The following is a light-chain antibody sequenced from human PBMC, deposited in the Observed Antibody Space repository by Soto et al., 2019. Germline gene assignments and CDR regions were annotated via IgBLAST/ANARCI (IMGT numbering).Light chain of an antibody. CDR1: SSDVGSYNL. Sequence: QSVLTQPASVSGSPGQLITISCTGTSSDVGSYNLVSWYQQHPGKAPKLMIYEVSKRPSGVSNRFSGSKSGNTASLTISGLQAEDEADYYCCSYAGSTAWVFGTGTKVTVL. CDR2: EVS. J-gene: IGLJ1*01. V-gene: IGLV2-23*02. CDR3: CSYAGSTAWV.